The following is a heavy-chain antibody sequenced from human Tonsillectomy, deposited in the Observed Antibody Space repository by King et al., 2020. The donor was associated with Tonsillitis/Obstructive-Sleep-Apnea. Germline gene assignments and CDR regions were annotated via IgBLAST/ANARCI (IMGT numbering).Heavy chain of an antibody. CDR3: ARDPYYYYMDV. CDR1: GFSFSDYY. Sequence: VQLVESGGGLVKPGGSLRLSCAASGFSFSDYYMSWIRQAPGKGLEWVSYISSSSSYTSYAAAVKGRFTISRDNAKNSLYLQMNSLRAEDTAVYYCARDPYYYYMDVWGKGTTVTVSS. V-gene: IGHV3-11*05. CDR2: ISSSSSYT. J-gene: IGHJ6*03.